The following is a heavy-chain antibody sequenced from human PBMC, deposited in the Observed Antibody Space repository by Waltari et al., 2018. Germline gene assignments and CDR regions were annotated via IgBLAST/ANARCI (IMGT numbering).Heavy chain of an antibody. Sequence: QVQLVQSGAEVKKPGASVKVSCKASGYTFTSYAMHWVRQAPGQRLEWMGWINAGNGNTKYSQEVQGRVTMTRDTSISTAYMELSRLRSDDTAVYYCARGGSTSYYYYYGMDVWGQGTTVTVSS. CDR2: INAGNGNT. D-gene: IGHD2-2*01. CDR3: ARGGSTSYYYYYGMDV. J-gene: IGHJ6*02. V-gene: IGHV1-3*03. CDR1: GYTFTSYA.